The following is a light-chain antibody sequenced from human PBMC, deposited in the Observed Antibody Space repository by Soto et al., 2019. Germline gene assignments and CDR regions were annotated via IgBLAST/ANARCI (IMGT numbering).Light chain of an antibody. CDR1: RSVSSN. CDR2: GAS. J-gene: IGKJ1*01. CDR3: QQYNDSPT. Sequence: EIVMTQSPATLSVSPGERATLSCRASRSVSSNLAWYQQKPGQAPCLLIYGASTRATGIPARFSGSGSGTEFTLTISSLQSEDFAVYYRQQYNDSPTFGQGTKVDIK. V-gene: IGKV3D-15*01.